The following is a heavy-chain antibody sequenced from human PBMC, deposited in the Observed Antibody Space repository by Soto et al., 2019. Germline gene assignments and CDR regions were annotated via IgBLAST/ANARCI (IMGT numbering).Heavy chain of an antibody. CDR2: ISWDGGST. D-gene: IGHD3-10*01. J-gene: IGHJ6*02. CDR3: AKDNRGGDEVHYYYYGMDV. V-gene: IGHV3-43*01. CDR1: GFTFDDYT. Sequence: GGSLRLSCAASGFTFDDYTMHWVRQAPGKGLEWVSLISWDGGSTYYADSVKGRFTISRDNSKNSLYLQMNSLRTEDTALYYCAKDNRGGDEVHYYYYGMDVWGQGTTVTVFS.